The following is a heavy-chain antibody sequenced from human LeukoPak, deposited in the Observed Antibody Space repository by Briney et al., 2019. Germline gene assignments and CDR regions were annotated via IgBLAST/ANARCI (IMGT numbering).Heavy chain of an antibody. Sequence: PGGSLRLSCTASGFTFDEHGMSWVRQVPGKGLEWVSGINWSGGSTGYADPLRGRFTISRDNAKNSLYLQMDSLRAEDTALYYCARAPITSPFYFDYWGQGTLVSVSS. V-gene: IGHV3-20*04. CDR2: INWSGGST. CDR3: ARAPITSPFYFDY. D-gene: IGHD2-2*01. CDR1: GFTFDEHG. J-gene: IGHJ4*02.